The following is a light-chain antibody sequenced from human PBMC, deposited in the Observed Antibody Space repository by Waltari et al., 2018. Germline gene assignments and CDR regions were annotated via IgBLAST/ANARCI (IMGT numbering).Light chain of an antibody. CDR2: DTS. V-gene: IGLV7-46*01. J-gene: IGLJ3*02. CDR3: LISYSGVGV. Sequence: QAVVTQEPSLTVSPGGTVTLTCGSIAGAVTRGIYPYWFHQKPGQAPRTLIYDTSNKHSWTPARFSGSLLGGKAALTLSGAQPEDEAEYYCLISYSGVGVFGGGTKLTVL. CDR1: AGAVTRGIY.